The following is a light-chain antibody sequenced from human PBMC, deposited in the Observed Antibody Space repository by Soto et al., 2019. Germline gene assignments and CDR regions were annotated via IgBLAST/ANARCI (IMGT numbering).Light chain of an antibody. J-gene: IGLJ1*01. Sequence: QSALTQPASVSGSPGQSITISCTGTSSDIGAYNYVSWYQQHPGQAPKLMIFEVSNRPSGVSYRFSGSKSGNTASLTISGLQPEDEADYYCGSYSGRYMFVFGTGTKLTVL. CDR2: EVS. V-gene: IGLV2-14*01. CDR1: SSDIGAYNY. CDR3: GSYSGRYMFV.